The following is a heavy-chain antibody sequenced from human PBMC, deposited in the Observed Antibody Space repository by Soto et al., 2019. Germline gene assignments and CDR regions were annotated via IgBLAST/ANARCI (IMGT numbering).Heavy chain of an antibody. CDR2: ITDSGGDT. CDR3: AKGSASSRPYYFDY. Sequence: GGSLRLSCAASGFTFTSYAMSWVRQSPGKGLEWVSAITDSGGDTYHADSVKGRFTISRDNTKNTLYLQMNSLKAEDTAVYYCAKGSASSRPYYFDYWGRGTLVTVSS. J-gene: IGHJ4*02. CDR1: GFTFTSYA. D-gene: IGHD2-2*01. V-gene: IGHV3-23*01.